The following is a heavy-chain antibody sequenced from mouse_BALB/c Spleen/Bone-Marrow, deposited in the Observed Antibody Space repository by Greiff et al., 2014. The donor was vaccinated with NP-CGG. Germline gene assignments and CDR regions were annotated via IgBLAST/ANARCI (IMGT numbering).Heavy chain of an antibody. Sequence: VQLVESGAELVRPGTSAKVSCKASGYAFTNYLIEWVKQRPGQGLEWIGMINPGSGGTNYNEKFKGKATLTADESSSTAYMQLSSLTSDDSAVYFCARRDGSYFDYWGQGTTLTVSS. CDR1: GYAFTNYL. CDR3: ARRDGSYFDY. D-gene: IGHD3-3*01. V-gene: IGHV1-54*01. CDR2: INPGSGGT. J-gene: IGHJ2*01.